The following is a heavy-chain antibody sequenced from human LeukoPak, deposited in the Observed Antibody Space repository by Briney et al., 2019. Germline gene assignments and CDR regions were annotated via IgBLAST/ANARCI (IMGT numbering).Heavy chain of an antibody. V-gene: IGHV4-34*01. CDR2: INHSGST. CDR1: GESFSAYY. J-gene: IGHJ6*02. CDR3: ARHKAVAGTNYYYYGMDV. D-gene: IGHD6-19*01. Sequence: SETLSLTCAVYGESFSAYYWSWIRQPPGKGLEWIGEINHSGSTNYNPSLKSRVTISIHTSKNQFSLKLSSVTAADTAVYYCARHKAVAGTNYYYYGMDVWGQGTTVAVSS.